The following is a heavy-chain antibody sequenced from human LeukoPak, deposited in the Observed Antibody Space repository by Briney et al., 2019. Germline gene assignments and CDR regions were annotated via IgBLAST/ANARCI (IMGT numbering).Heavy chain of an antibody. Sequence: SETLSLTCAVYGGSFSGYYWSWIRQPPGKGPEWIGEINHSGSTNYNPSLKSRVTISVDTSKNQFSLKLSSVTAADTAVYYCARVLGYCSGGSCYYFDYWGQGTLVTVSS. CDR3: ARVLGYCSGGSCYYFDY. D-gene: IGHD2-15*01. J-gene: IGHJ4*02. CDR2: INHSGST. V-gene: IGHV4-34*01. CDR1: GGSFSGYY.